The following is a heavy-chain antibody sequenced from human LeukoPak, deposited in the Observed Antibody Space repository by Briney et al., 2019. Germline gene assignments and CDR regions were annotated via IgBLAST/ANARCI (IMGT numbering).Heavy chain of an antibody. CDR3: ARGADSSGYYSIFYFDY. CDR1: GGSISSYY. Sequence: KPSETLSLTCTVSGGSISSYYWNRIRQPPGKGLEWIGYIYYSGSTNYNPSLKSRVTISVDTSKNQFSLKLSSVTAADTAVYYCARGADSSGYYSIFYFDYWGQGTLVTVSS. D-gene: IGHD3-22*01. CDR2: IYYSGST. V-gene: IGHV4-59*01. J-gene: IGHJ4*02.